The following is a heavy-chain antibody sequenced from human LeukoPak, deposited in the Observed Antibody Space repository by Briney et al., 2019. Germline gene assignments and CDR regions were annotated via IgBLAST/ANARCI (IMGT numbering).Heavy chain of an antibody. J-gene: IGHJ4*02. Sequence: GGSLRLSCAASGFTVSSNYMSWVRQAPGKGLEWVSVIYSGGSTYYADSVKGRFTISRDNSKNTLYLQMNSLRAEDTAVYYCAKDSSGWYSVYWGQGTLVTVSS. D-gene: IGHD6-19*01. V-gene: IGHV3-53*01. CDR1: GFTVSSNY. CDR2: IYSGGST. CDR3: AKDSSGWYSVY.